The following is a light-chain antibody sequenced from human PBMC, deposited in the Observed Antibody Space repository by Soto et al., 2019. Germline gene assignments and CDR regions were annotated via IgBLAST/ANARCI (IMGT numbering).Light chain of an antibody. J-gene: IGLJ1*01. CDR2: EVT. V-gene: IGLV2-14*01. CDR1: SSDIGADDF. CDR3: CSLTTSHTYV. Sequence: QSVLTQPASVSGSPGQSITISCTGTSSDIGADDFVSWYQHHPDKTPKLIIFEVTYRPTGISHRFSASKSGNSASLTISGLQADDEADYYCCSLTTSHTYVFGSGTKVTVL.